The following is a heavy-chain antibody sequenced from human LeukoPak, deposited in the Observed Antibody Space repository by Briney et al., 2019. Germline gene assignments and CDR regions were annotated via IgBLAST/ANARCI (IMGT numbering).Heavy chain of an antibody. V-gene: IGHV4-39*07. CDR2: IYYSGST. CDR3: AKGVGSGASNWFDP. D-gene: IGHD2-15*01. CDR1: GGSISSSSYY. J-gene: IGHJ5*02. Sequence: SETLSLTCTVSGGSISSSSYYWGWIRQPPGKGLEWIGSIYYSGSTYYNPSLKSRVTISVDTSKNQFSLKLSSVTAADTAVYYCAKGVGSGASNWFDPWGQGTLVTVSS.